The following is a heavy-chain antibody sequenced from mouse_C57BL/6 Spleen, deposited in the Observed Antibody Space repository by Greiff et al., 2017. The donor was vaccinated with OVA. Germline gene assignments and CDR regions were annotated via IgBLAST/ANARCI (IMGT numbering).Heavy chain of an antibody. CDR3: ARGGNYGKYGNYFDY. V-gene: IGHV1-72*01. J-gene: IGHJ2*01. Sequence: QVQLKQSGAELVKPGASVKLSCKASGYTFTSYWMHWVKQRPGRGLEWIGRIDPNSGGTKYNEKFKGKATLTVDKPSSTAYMQLSSLTSEDSAVEYCARGGNYGKYGNYFDYWGQGTTLTVSS. CDR1: GYTFTSYW. CDR2: IDPNSGGT. D-gene: IGHD2-1*01.